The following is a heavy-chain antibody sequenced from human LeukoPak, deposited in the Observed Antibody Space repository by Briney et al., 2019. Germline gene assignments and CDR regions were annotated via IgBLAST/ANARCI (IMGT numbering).Heavy chain of an antibody. Sequence: LRLSCAASGFTFSDFYMSWIRQAPGKGLEWIGSIYYSGSTYYNPSLKSRVTISVDTSKNQFSLKLSSVTAADTAVYYCARNLRTRGYSYGLGAFDIWGQGTMVTVSS. CDR2: IYYSGST. J-gene: IGHJ3*02. D-gene: IGHD5-18*01. CDR1: GFTFSDFY. CDR3: ARNLRTRGYSYGLGAFDI. V-gene: IGHV4-38-2*01.